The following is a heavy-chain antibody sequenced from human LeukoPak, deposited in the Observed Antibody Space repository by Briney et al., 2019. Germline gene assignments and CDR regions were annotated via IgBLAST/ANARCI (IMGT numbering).Heavy chain of an antibody. CDR2: INPNSGGT. V-gene: IGHV1-2*02. D-gene: IGHD5-12*01. Sequence: ASVKVSFKSSVYTFTGYYMHWVRQAPGQGLEWMGWINPNSGGTNYAQKFQGRVTMTRDTSISTAYMELSRLRSDDTAVYYCARGYSGYEYYFDYWGQGTLVTVSS. CDR3: ARGYSGYEYYFDY. CDR1: VYTFTGYY. J-gene: IGHJ4*02.